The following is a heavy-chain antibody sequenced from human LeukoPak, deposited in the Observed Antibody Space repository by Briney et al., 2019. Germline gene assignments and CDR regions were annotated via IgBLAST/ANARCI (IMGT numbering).Heavy chain of an antibody. D-gene: IGHD4-11*01. CDR1: GGPISRYY. CDR2: IYDSGIT. V-gene: IGHV4-59*08. J-gene: IGHJ6*03. CDR3: ARGMRNDYSNYYYYMVV. Sequence: PSETLSLTCTVSGGPISRYYWSWIRQPPGKGLEWIGHIYDSGITNYNPSLKSRVTISVDTSKNQFSLKLSSVTAADTAVYYCARGMRNDYSNYYYYMVVWGKGTTVTVSS.